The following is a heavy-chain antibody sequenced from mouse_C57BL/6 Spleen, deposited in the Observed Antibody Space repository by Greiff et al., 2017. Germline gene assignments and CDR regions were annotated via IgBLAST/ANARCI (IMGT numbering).Heavy chain of an antibody. J-gene: IGHJ2*01. D-gene: IGHD1-1*01. V-gene: IGHV1-52*01. CDR1: GYTFTSYW. CDR3: ARVHYGGLYYFDY. CDR2: IDPSDSET. Sequence: QVQLQQPGAELVRPGSSVKLSCKASGYTFTSYWRPWVKQRPIQGLEWIGNIDPSDSETHYNQKFKDKATLTVDKSSSTAYMQRSSLTSEDSAVYYCARVHYGGLYYFDYWGQGTTLTVSS.